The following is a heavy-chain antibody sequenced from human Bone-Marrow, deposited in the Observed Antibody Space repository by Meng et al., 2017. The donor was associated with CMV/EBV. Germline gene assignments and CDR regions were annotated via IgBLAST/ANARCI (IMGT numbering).Heavy chain of an antibody. V-gene: IGHV3-30*02. D-gene: IGHD3-3*01. J-gene: IGHJ6*02. CDR1: GFTFSSYG. CDR2: IRYDGSNK. CDR3: ARDLGLIFGVDETGGMAF. Sequence: GESLKISCAASGFTFSSYGMHWVRQAPGKGLEWVAFIRYDGSNKYYADSVKGRFTISRDNSKNTLYLQMNSLRAEDTAVYYCARDLGLIFGVDETGGMAFWGQGPTVTFSS.